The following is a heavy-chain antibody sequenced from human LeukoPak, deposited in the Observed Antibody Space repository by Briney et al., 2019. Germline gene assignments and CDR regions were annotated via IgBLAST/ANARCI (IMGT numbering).Heavy chain of an antibody. D-gene: IGHD4-17*01. CDR2: ISGTGGTT. J-gene: IGHJ3*02. CDR1: GFTFSNYA. CDR3: AKTLTTVTILDAFDI. Sequence: GGSLRLSCAASGFTFSNYAMTWVRQVPGKGLEWVSGISGTGGTTNYADSVKGRFTISRDNSKDTLYLQMSSLRAEDMAVYYCAKTLTTVTILDAFDIWGQGTMVTVSS. V-gene: IGHV3-23*01.